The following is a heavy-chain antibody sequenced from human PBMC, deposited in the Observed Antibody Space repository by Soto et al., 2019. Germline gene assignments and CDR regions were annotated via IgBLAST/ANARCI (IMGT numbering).Heavy chain of an antibody. CDR1: GYTFTSYA. CDR2: INAGNGNT. V-gene: IGHV1-3*01. D-gene: IGHD6-13*01. J-gene: IGHJ3*02. Sequence: QVQLVQSGAEVKKPGASVKVSCKASGYTFTSYAMHWVRQAPGQRLEWMGWINAGNGNTKYSQKFQGRVTITRDTSASTAYMELSSLRSEDTAVYYCGCSSWYGGDFDIWGQGTMVTVSS. CDR3: GCSSWYGGDFDI.